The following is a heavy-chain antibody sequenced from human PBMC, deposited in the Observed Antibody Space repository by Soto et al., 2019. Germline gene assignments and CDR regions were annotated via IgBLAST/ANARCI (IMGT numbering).Heavy chain of an antibody. CDR1: GFIFSRYV. V-gene: IGHV3-30*18. CDR2: ISYDGSNK. J-gene: IGHJ6*02. CDR3: AKDLGSGKPYYYYAMDV. D-gene: IGHD3-10*01. Sequence: GGSLRLSCAASGFIFSRYVMHWVRQSPGKGLEWVAVISYDGSNKYYAESVKGRFIISRDKSENTLYLQMNSLRAEDTAVYYCAKDLGSGKPYYYYAMDVWGQGTTVTVSS.